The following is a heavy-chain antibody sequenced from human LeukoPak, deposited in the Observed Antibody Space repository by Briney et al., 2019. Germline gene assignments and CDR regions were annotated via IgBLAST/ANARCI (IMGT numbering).Heavy chain of an antibody. CDR3: ARDPYNGSYGDDYYYYMDV. J-gene: IGHJ6*03. D-gene: IGHD1-26*01. CDR2: ITRGSIYT. V-gene: IGHV3-21*01. Sequence: GGSLRLSCAASGFTFSNYNVNWVRQTPGKGLEWVSSITRGSIYTFYADSVKGRFTISRDNAKNSLSLQMNSLRAEDTAVYYCARDPYNGSYGDDYYYYMDVWGKGTTVTISS. CDR1: GFTFSNYN.